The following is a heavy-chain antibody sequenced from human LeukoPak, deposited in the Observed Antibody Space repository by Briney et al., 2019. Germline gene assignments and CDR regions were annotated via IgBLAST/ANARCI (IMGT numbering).Heavy chain of an antibody. CDR3: ASASRVWSSYYTGIKATDY. Sequence: GGSLRLSCAASGFTFSSYSMNWVRQAPGKGLEWVSSISSSSSYIYYADSVKGRFTISRDNAKNSLYLQMNSLRAEDTAVYYCASASRVWSSYYTGIKATDYWGQGTLVTVSS. CDR1: GFTFSSYS. D-gene: IGHD3-3*01. V-gene: IGHV3-21*01. CDR2: ISSSSSYI. J-gene: IGHJ4*02.